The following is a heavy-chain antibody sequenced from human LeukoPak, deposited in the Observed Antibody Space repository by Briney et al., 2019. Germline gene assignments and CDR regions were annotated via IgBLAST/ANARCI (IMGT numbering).Heavy chain of an antibody. J-gene: IGHJ4*02. CDR2: INPNSGGT. CDR1: GYTFTGYY. D-gene: IGHD3-22*01. V-gene: IGHV1-2*02. CDR3: ARGKVYDSSGYPDY. Sequence: ASVKVSCKASGYTFTGYYMHWVRQAPGQGLEWMGWINPNSGGTNYAQKLQGRVTMTRDTSISTAYMELSRLRSDDTAVYYCARGKVYDSSGYPDYWGQGTLVTVSS.